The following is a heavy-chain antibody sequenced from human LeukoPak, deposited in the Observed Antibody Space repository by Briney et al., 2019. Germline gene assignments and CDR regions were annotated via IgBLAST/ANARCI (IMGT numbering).Heavy chain of an antibody. CDR3: ARGDYYDSSGYYLFDY. CDR2: IYYSGST. J-gene: IGHJ4*01. Sequence: SETLSLACTVSGGSISSYYWSWIRQPPGKGLEWIGYIYYSGSTNYNPSLKSRVTISVDMSKNQFSLKLSSVTAADTAVYYCARGDYYDSSGYYLFDYWGQEPWSPSPQ. D-gene: IGHD3-22*01. CDR1: GGSISSYY. V-gene: IGHV4-59*01.